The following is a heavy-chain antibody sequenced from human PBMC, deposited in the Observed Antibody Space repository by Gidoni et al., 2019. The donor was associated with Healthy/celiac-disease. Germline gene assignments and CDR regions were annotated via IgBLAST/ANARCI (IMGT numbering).Heavy chain of an antibody. CDR2: IKSKTDGGTT. CDR1: GFTFSNAW. CDR3: TTGAVDYGDYVSDY. J-gene: IGHJ4*02. Sequence: EVQLVESGGGLVKPGGSLRLSCAASGFTFSNAWMSWVRQAPGKGLEWVGRIKSKTDGGTTDYAAPVKGRFTISRDDSKNTLYLQMNSLKTEDTAVYYCTTGAVDYGDYVSDYWGQGTLVTVSS. V-gene: IGHV3-15*01. D-gene: IGHD4-17*01.